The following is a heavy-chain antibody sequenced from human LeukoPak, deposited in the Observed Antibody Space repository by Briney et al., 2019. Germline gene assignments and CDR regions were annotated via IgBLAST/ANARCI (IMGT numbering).Heavy chain of an antibody. CDR2: IIPIFGTA. CDR3: ARDQLGTTVTTVRAFDI. CDR1: GGTFSSYA. V-gene: IGHV1-69*13. D-gene: IGHD4-17*01. J-gene: IGHJ3*02. Sequence: AAVKVSCKGSGGTFSSYAISWVRQARGQGREGVGGIIPIFGTANHAQKFQGRVTITADESTSPAHMELSSLRSEDTAVYYCARDQLGTTVTTVRAFDIWGQGTMVTVSS.